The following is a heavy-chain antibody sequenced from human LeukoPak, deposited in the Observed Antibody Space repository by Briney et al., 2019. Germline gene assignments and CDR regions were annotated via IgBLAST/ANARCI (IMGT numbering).Heavy chain of an antibody. D-gene: IGHD2-15*01. Sequence: ASVRVSCTASGYTXTSYYITWVRQAPGQGLEWMGWRISYSDNPTYARNLQGRVTMTTDTSTSTAYMELRSLRSDDTAVYYCAITPHYCSGGSCYFDVFDIWGQGTMVTVSS. CDR2: RISYSDNP. CDR3: AITPHYCSGGSCYFDVFDI. V-gene: IGHV1-18*01. CDR1: GYTXTSYY. J-gene: IGHJ3*02.